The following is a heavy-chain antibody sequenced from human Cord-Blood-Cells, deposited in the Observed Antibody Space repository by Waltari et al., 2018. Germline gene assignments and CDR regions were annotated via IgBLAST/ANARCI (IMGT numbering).Heavy chain of an antibody. D-gene: IGHD5-12*01. V-gene: IGHV4-39*01. CDR3: ASGGYSGYDYYYYYMDV. CDR2: IYYSGST. Sequence: LQLQESGPGLAKPSETLALTCTVSGGSISSSIYYWGWIRQPPGKGLEGIGCIYYSGSTYYNPSLKSRATISVDTSKNQFSLKLSSVTAADTAVYYCASGGYSGYDYYYYYMDVWGKGTTVTVSS. J-gene: IGHJ6*03. CDR1: GGSISSSIYY.